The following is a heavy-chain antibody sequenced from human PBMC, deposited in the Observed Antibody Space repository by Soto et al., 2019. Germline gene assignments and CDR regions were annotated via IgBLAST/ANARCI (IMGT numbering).Heavy chain of an antibody. Sequence: GGSLRLSCAASGFTVSSNYMSWVRQAPGKGLEWVSVIYGGGSTYYADSVKGRFTISRDNSKNTLYLQMNSLRAEDTAVYYCARGPYDSSGYYMPWGQGTLVTVSS. CDR1: GFTVSSNY. CDR2: IYGGGST. D-gene: IGHD3-22*01. CDR3: ARGPYDSSGYYMP. V-gene: IGHV3-53*01. J-gene: IGHJ4*02.